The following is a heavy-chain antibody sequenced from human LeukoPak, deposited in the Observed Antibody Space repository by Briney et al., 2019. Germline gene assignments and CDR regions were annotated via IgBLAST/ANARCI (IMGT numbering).Heavy chain of an antibody. V-gene: IGHV4-34*01. CDR1: GGSFSGYY. CDR2: INHSGST. Sequence: SETLSLTCAVYGGSFSGYYWSWIRQPPGKGLEWIGKINHSGSTNYNPSLKSRVTISVDTSKNQFSLKLSSVTAADTAVYYCARGDYGDPPGYYYYGMDVWGQGTTVTVSS. J-gene: IGHJ6*02. CDR3: ARGDYGDPPGYYYYGMDV. D-gene: IGHD4-17*01.